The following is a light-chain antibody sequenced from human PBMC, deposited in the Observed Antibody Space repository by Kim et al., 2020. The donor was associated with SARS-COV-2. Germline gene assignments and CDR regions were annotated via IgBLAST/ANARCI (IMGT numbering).Light chain of an antibody. CDR2: RDN. J-gene: IGLJ2*01. Sequence: VAHEKPARITWEGKNNGIKNVLWYQRKHGHAPVLVIYRDNSRPSGIPERFSDSNSVNTATLTISRAQAGDEGDYYCQVWDSSTVVFGGGTQLTVL. CDR3: QVWDSSTVV. CDR1: NNGIKN. V-gene: IGLV3-9*01.